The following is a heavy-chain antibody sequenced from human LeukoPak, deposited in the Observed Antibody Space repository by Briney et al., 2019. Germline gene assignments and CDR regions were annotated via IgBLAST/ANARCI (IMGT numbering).Heavy chain of an antibody. CDR1: GGSISSSSYY. CDR2: IYYSGST. J-gene: IGHJ4*02. Sequence: PSETLSLTCTVSGGSISSSSYYWGWIRQPPGKGLEWIGSIYYSGSTYYNPSLKSRVTISVGTSKNQFSLKLSSVTAADTAVYYCARDYGRNIPFDYWGQGTLVTVSS. D-gene: IGHD4-17*01. V-gene: IGHV4-39*02. CDR3: ARDYGRNIPFDY.